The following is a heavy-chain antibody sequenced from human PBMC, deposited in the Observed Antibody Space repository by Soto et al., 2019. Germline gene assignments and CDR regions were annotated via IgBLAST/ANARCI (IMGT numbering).Heavy chain of an antibody. CDR2: ISYDGSNK. V-gene: IGHV3-30*18. Sequence: GXSLRLSGAASGFIFSSYGIHWVHQAPGKGLEWVAVISYDGSNKYYADSVKGRFTISRDNSKNTLYLQMKSLRAEDTAVYYCAKSYSNYGFDPWGQGTLVTVSS. CDR1: GFIFSSYG. CDR3: AKSYSNYGFDP. D-gene: IGHD4-4*01. J-gene: IGHJ5*02.